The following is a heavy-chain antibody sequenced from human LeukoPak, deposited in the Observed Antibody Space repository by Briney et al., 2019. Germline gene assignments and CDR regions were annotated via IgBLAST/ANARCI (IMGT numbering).Heavy chain of an antibody. Sequence: GESLKISCKGSGYSFTSYWIGWVRQMPGKGLEWMGIIYPGDSDTRYSPSFQGQVTISADKSISTAYLQWSSLKASDTAMYYCARTPEGSAAGDYYYYMDVWGKGTTVTVSS. CDR1: GYSFTSYW. J-gene: IGHJ6*03. CDR2: IYPGDSDT. CDR3: ARTPEGSAAGDYYYYMDV. D-gene: IGHD2-2*01. V-gene: IGHV5-51*01.